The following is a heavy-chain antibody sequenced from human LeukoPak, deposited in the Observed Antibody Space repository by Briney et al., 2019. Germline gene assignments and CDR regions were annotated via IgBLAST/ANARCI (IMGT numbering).Heavy chain of an antibody. J-gene: IGHJ5*02. CDR3: ASTRSAGDT. CDR2: ISSSSSTI. V-gene: IGHV3-48*01. D-gene: IGHD6-13*01. CDR1: GFTFSSYS. Sequence: GGSLRLSCAASGFTFSSYSMNWVRQAPGKGLEWVSYISSSSSTIYYADSVKGRFTISRDNSKNTLYLQMNSLRAEDTAVYYCASTRSAGDTWGQGTLVTVSS.